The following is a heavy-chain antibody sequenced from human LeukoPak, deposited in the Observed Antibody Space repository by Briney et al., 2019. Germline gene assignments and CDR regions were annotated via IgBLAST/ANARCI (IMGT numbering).Heavy chain of an antibody. CDR3: ARGDEDRLFDY. CDR2: ISAYNDNT. V-gene: IGHV1-18*01. CDR1: GYTFTTYG. Sequence: ASVTVSFKTSGYTFTTYGISWVRQAPGQGLEWMGWISAYNDNTNFAQSLQGRVTMTTDRSTSTAFMELRSLTSDDTAVYYCARGDEDRLFDYWGQGTQVTVSS. J-gene: IGHJ4*02.